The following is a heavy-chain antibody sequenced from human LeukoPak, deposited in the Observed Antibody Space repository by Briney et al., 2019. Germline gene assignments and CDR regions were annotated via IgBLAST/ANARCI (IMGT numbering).Heavy chain of an antibody. CDR2: IWYDGSNK. J-gene: IGHJ4*02. CDR1: GFTFRSYG. D-gene: IGHD3-22*01. Sequence: GRSLRLSCAASGFTFRSYGMHWVREAPGKGLEGGVVIWYDGSNKYYADSVKGRFTISRDNSKNTLYLQMNSLRAEHTAVYYCARDSPYYYDSSGYFDYWGQGTLVTVSS. CDR3: ARDSPYYYDSSGYFDY. V-gene: IGHV3-33*01.